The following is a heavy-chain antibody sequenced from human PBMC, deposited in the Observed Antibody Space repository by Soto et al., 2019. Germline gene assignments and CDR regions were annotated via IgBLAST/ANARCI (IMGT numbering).Heavy chain of an antibody. D-gene: IGHD3-22*01. Sequence: HPGGSLRLSCAASGFTFSSYWMSWVRQAPGKGLEWVANIKQDGSEKYYVDSVKGRFTISRDNAKNSLYLQMNSLRAEDTAVYYCARHYYDSSGYYPLWGQGTLVTVSS. J-gene: IGHJ4*02. CDR3: ARHYYDSSGYYPL. CDR2: IKQDGSEK. CDR1: GFTFSSYW. V-gene: IGHV3-7*01.